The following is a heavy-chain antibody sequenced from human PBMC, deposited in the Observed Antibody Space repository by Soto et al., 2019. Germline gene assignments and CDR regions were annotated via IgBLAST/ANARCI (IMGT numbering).Heavy chain of an antibody. CDR2: IWNDGNGY. V-gene: IGHV3-33*01. CDR1: GFTFNNYG. D-gene: IGHD6-13*01. Sequence: GGSLRLSCAASGFTFNNYGMHWVRQAPGKGLEWVAVIWNDGNGYYYANSVKGRFTISRDNSKNTLYLQMSSLRAEDTAVYYCARRQIFSLSRGAASARGSMVFLGQGTTVTVSS. CDR3: ARRQIFSLSRGAASARGSMVF. J-gene: IGHJ6*02.